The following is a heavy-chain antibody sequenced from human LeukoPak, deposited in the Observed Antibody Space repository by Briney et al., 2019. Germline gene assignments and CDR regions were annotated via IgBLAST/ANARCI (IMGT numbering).Heavy chain of an antibody. J-gene: IGHJ4*02. CDR1: GRSFSDYF. V-gene: IGHV4-34*01. CDR2: INRSGTT. D-gene: IGHD4-17*01. Sequence: SETLSLTCAVYGRSFSDYFWSWIRQPPGKGLEWIGEINRSGTTKYNPSLESRVTISVDTSKRQSSLKLSSVTAADTAVYYCALSTTRVTTRTLDYWGQGTLVTVSS. CDR3: ALSTTRVTTRTLDY.